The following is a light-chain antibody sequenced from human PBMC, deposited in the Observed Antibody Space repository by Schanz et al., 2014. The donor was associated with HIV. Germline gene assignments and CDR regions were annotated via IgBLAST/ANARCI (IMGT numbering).Light chain of an antibody. Sequence: DIQMTQSPSSLSASLGARVTITCQANQDINNYLNWYQQKPGKAPKLLIYDASNLETGVPSRFSGSGSGTDFTFTIDSLQPEDIATYYCQQYDTIPRRFTFGPGTKVDFK. V-gene: IGKV1-33*01. CDR1: QDINNY. CDR2: DAS. CDR3: QQYDTIPRRFT. J-gene: IGKJ3*01.